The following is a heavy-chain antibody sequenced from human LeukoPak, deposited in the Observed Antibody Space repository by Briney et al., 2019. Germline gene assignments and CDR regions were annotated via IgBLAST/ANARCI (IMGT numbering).Heavy chain of an antibody. V-gene: IGHV1-8*01. D-gene: IGHD3-10*01. CDR1: GYTFTSYD. CDR2: MNPNSGNT. Sequence: ASVKVSCTASGYTFTSYDINWVRQATGQGLEWMGWMNPNSGNTGYAQKFQGRVTMTRNTSISTAYMELSSLRSEDTAVYYCASWSTREMVRRTYYYGMDVWGQGTTVTVSS. J-gene: IGHJ6*02. CDR3: ASWSTREMVRRTYYYGMDV.